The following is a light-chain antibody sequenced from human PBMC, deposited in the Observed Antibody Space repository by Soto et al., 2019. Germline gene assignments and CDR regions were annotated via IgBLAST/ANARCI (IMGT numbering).Light chain of an antibody. CDR3: QQRSDWPPIT. Sequence: EVVLTQSPDTLSLSPGDRATLSCRVSQSVSTYLAWYQQKPGQAPRLLIYDASNRATGIPARFSGSGSGTDFTLTISSLEPEDFAVYYCQQRSDWPPITFGQGTRLDI. J-gene: IGKJ5*01. CDR1: QSVSTY. V-gene: IGKV3-11*01. CDR2: DAS.